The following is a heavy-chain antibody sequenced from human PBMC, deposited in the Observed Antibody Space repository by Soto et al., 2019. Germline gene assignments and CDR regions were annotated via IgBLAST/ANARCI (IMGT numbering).Heavy chain of an antibody. V-gene: IGHV3-7*01. CDR1: GFTFTNFR. J-gene: IGHJ4*02. D-gene: IGHD3-10*01. CDR3: ARSYGTGFLSGY. Sequence: PGGSLRLSCAASGFTFTNFRMSWLRQAPGKGLEWVANIKQDGSETRYVDSVKGRFTISRDNAKNSLFLQMNSLRAEDTAIYYCARSYGTGFLSGYWGQGTLVTVSS. CDR2: IKQDGSET.